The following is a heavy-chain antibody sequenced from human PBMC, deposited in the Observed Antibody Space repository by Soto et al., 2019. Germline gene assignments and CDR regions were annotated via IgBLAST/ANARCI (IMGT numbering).Heavy chain of an antibody. J-gene: IGHJ3*01. CDR3: AKDGAYCSGGSCYRGAFDV. Sequence: GLEWMGGIIPIFGTANYAQKFQGRVTITADKSTSTAYMELSSLRAEDTAVYYCAKDGAYCSGGSCYRGAFDVWGQGTMVTVSS. V-gene: IGHV1-69*06. CDR2: IIPIFGTA. D-gene: IGHD2-15*01.